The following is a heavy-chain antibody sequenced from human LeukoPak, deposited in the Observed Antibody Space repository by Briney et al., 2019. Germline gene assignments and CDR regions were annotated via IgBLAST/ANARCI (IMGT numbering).Heavy chain of an antibody. J-gene: IGHJ5*02. CDR3: AREKIQLWLNNWFDP. CDR1: GFTFSSYW. V-gene: IGHV3-74*01. Sequence: GGSLRLSCAASGFTFSSYWTHWVRQPPGKGLVWVSRINSDESSTNYADSVKGRFTISRDNSKNTLYLQMNGLRAEDTAVYYCAREKIQLWLNNWFDPWGQGTLVTVSS. D-gene: IGHD5-18*01. CDR2: INSDESST.